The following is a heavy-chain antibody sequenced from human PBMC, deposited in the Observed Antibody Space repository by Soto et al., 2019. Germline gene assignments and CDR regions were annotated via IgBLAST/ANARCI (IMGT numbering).Heavy chain of an antibody. CDR3: ARDGLDIVVVPAPAQSAFDI. V-gene: IGHV1-69*04. D-gene: IGHD2-2*03. J-gene: IGHJ3*02. Sequence: SVKVSCKASGGTFSSYTISWVRRAPGQGLEWMGRIIPNIGITNYAQKFQGRVTMTADKSTSTAYMELRSLRSDDTAVYYCARDGLDIVVVPAPAQSAFDIWGQGTMVTVSS. CDR2: IIPNIGIT. CDR1: GGTFSSYT.